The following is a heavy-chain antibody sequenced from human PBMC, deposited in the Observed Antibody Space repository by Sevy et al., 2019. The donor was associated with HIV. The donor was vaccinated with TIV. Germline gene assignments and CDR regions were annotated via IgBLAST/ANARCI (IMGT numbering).Heavy chain of an antibody. J-gene: IGHJ5*02. Sequence: GGSLRLSCVASGLTLSGYGMHWVRQAPGNGLEWVAAISYDGSNKYYADSLKGRFTISRDDSKNTLYLQMNNVRPEDTAVYYCARDAQTWRGPWYGTSGADRWGQGTLVTVSS. D-gene: IGHD1-1*01. V-gene: IGHV3-30*03. CDR3: ARDAQTWRGPWYGTSGADR. CDR1: GLTLSGYG. CDR2: ISYDGSNK.